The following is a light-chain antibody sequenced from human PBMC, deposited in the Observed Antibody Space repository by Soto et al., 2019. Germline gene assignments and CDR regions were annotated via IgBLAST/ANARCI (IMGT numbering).Light chain of an antibody. J-gene: IGKJ1*01. Sequence: LTQSPGTLSLSPGERATLSCRASQSVTSTYLAWYQQKPGQAPRLLIYDASDRATGIPARFSGSGSGTDFTLTISSLEPEDFAVYYCQQRSNWPRTFGQGTKVDI. V-gene: IGKV3-11*01. CDR3: QQRSNWPRT. CDR1: QSVTSTY. CDR2: DAS.